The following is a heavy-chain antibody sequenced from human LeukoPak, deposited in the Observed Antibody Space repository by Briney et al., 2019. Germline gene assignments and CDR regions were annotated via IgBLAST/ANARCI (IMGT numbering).Heavy chain of an antibody. CDR3: ARGYSSSWYVY. D-gene: IGHD6-13*01. CDR2: IYYSGNT. Sequence: PSETLSLTCTVSGGSFSSYYWSWIRQPPGKGLEWIGHIYYSGNTNYNPSLKSRVTISIDTSKIQFSLKLSSVTAADPAVYYCARGYSSSWYVYWGPGTLVTVSS. J-gene: IGHJ4*02. V-gene: IGHV4-59*01. CDR1: GGSFSSYY.